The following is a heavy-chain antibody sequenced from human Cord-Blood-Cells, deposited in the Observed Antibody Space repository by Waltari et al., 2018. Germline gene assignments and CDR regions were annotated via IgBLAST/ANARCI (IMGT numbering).Heavy chain of an antibody. V-gene: IGHV3-33*01. Sequence: QVQLVESGGGVVQPGRSLRLSCAASGFTFSSYGMHWARPAPGKGLEWVAVIWYDGSNKYYADSVKGRFTISRDNSKNTLYLQMNSLRAEDTAVYYCARDRGKGLWDYWGQGTLVTVSS. D-gene: IGHD5-18*01. CDR3: ARDRGKGLWDY. J-gene: IGHJ4*02. CDR2: IWYDGSNK. CDR1: GFTFSSYG.